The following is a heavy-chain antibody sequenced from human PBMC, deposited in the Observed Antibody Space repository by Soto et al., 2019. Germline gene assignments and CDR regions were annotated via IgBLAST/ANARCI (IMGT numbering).Heavy chain of an antibody. D-gene: IGHD6-13*01. CDR3: ARDPPGIAAGGAGA. J-gene: IGHJ5*02. V-gene: IGHV3-53*01. Sequence: EVQLVESGGGLILPGGSLRLPCAASGVTVSNNYMRWVPQAPGKGREWVSLIYSGGDTHYADSVKGRFTISRDSSKNTVYLQMNSLRAEDTAVYYCARDPPGIAAGGAGAWGQGTLVTVSS. CDR1: GVTVSNNY. CDR2: IYSGGDT.